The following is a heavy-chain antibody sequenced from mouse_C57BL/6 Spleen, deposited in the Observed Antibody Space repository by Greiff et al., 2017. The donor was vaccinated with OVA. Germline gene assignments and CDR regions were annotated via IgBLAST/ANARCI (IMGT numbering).Heavy chain of an antibody. D-gene: IGHD2-3*01. CDR2: IRNKANNHAT. CDR1: GFTFSDSW. V-gene: IGHV6-6*01. Sequence: EVTLVESGGGLVQPGGSMKLSCAASGFTFSDSWMDWVRQSPEKGLEWVAEIRNKANNHATYYAESVKGRFTISRDASKSSVYLQMNSVRAEDTGIYYCTSDGSPFAYWGQGTLVTVSA. CDR3: TSDGSPFAY. J-gene: IGHJ3*01.